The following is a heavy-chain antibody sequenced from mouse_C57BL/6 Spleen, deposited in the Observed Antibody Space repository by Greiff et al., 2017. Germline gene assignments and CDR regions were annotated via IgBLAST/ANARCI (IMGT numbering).Heavy chain of an antibody. CDR2: IHPNSGST. CDR1: GYTFTSYW. Sequence: QVQLQQPGAELVKPWASVKLSCKASGYTFTSYWMHWVKQRPGQGLEWIGMIHPNSGSTNYNEKFKSKATLTVDKSSSTAYMQLSSLTSEDSAVYYCAREGTTVVATRGYYAMDYWGQGTSVTVSS. D-gene: IGHD1-1*01. J-gene: IGHJ4*01. V-gene: IGHV1-64*01. CDR3: AREGTTVVATRGYYAMDY.